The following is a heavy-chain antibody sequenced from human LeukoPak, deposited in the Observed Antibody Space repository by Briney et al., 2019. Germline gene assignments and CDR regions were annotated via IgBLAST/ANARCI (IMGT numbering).Heavy chain of an antibody. CDR3: TREQDREAAATVVGDY. V-gene: IGHV3-74*01. D-gene: IGHD4-23*01. Sequence: GGSLRLSCAASGFTFSSCWMHWVRQAPGEGRVWVSRISGDGSSRSYADSVQGRFTTSRDNAKNSLYLQMNSLRAEDTAVYYCTREQDREAAATVVGDYWGQGTLVTVSS. J-gene: IGHJ4*02. CDR2: ISGDGSSR. CDR1: GFTFSSCW.